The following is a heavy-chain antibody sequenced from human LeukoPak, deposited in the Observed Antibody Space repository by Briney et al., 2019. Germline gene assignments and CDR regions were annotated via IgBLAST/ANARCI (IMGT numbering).Heavy chain of an antibody. CDR3: AKYCSSTSCANEYFQH. CDR1: GFTFSSYA. V-gene: IGHV3-23*01. J-gene: IGHJ1*01. Sequence: GGSLRLSCAASGFTFSSYAMSWVGQAPGKGLEWVSAISGSGGSTYYADSVKGRFTISRDNSKNTLYLQMNSLRAEDTAVYYCAKYCSSTSCANEYFQHWGQGTLVTVSS. D-gene: IGHD2-2*01. CDR2: ISGSGGST.